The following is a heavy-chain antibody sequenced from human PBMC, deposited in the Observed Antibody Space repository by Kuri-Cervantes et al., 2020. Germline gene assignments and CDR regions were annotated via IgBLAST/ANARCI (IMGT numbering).Heavy chain of an antibody. J-gene: IGHJ6*03. CDR2: IIPIFGTA. D-gene: IGHD2-2*01. V-gene: IGHV1-69*05. CDR3: AREVVNCSSTSCYDYYYYYYMDV. CDR1: GGTFSSFG. Sequence: SVKVSCKASGGTFSSFGITWVRQAPGQGLEWMGGIIPIFGTANYAQKFQGRVTITTDESTSTAYMELSSLRSEDTAVYYCAREVVNCSSTSCYDYYYYYYMDVWGKGTTVTVSS.